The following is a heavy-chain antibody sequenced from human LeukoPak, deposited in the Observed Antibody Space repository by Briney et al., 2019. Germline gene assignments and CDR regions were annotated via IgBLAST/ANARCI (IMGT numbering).Heavy chain of an antibody. CDR1: GYTLTELS. D-gene: IGHD3-10*01. CDR2: FDPEDGET. V-gene: IGHV1-24*01. Sequence: ASVKVSCKVSGYTLTELSMHWVRQAPGKGLEWMGGFDPEDGETIYAQKFQGRVTMTEDTSTDTAYMELSSLRSEDTAVYYCAGRYYYYYYMDVWGKGTTVTISS. CDR3: AGRYYYYYYMDV. J-gene: IGHJ6*03.